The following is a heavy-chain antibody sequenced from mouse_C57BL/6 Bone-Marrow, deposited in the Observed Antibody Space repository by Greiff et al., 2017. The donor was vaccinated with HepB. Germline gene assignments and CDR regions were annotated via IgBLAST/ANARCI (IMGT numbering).Heavy chain of an antibody. V-gene: IGHV1-82*01. CDR2: IYPGDGDT. Sequence: QVQLQQSGPELVKPGASVKISCKASGYAFSSSRMNWVKQRPGKGLEWIGRIYPGDGDTNYNGKFKGKATLTADKSSSTAYMQLSSLTSEDSAVYFCARWGPYWGQGTLVTVSA. J-gene: IGHJ3*01. CDR1: GYAFSSSR. CDR3: ARWGPY.